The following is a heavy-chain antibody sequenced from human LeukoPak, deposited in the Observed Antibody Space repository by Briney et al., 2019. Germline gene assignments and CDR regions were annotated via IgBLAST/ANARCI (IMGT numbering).Heavy chain of an antibody. CDR3: ARDHDAVGTTIDH. Sequence: PGGSLRLSCAASGFTFSSYWMHWVRQAPGEGLVWVSRIKSDGSVTWYADSVKGRFTISRDNAKNMLYLQMNSLRDEDTAVYFCARDHDAVGTTIDHWGREPWSPSPQ. V-gene: IGHV3-74*01. CDR2: IKSDGSVT. D-gene: IGHD1-14*01. CDR1: GFTFSSYW. J-gene: IGHJ4*02.